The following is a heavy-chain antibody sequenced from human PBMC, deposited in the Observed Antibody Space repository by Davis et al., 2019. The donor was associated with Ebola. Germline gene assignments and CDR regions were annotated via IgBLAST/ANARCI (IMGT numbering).Heavy chain of an antibody. V-gene: IGHV1-46*01. CDR2: INPSGGST. CDR3: AAWVLGYCTDNSCYTSYNWFDP. Sequence: AASVKVSCKASGYTFTSYYMHWVRQAPGQGLEWMGIINPSGGSTSYAQKFQGRVTITRDMSTNTVYMELSRLRSEDTAVYYCAAWVLGYCTDNSCYTSYNWFDPWGQGTLVTVSS. J-gene: IGHJ5*02. D-gene: IGHD2-2*01. CDR1: GYTFTSYY.